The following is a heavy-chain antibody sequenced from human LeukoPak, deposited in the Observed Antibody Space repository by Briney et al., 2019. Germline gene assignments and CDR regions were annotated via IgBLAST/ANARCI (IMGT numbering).Heavy chain of an antibody. CDR3: AKQAVAVPGVFDY. CDR1: GGSFSGYY. Sequence: SETLSLTCAVYGGSFSGYYWSWIRQPPGKGLEWIGEINHSGGTNYNPSLKSRVTISVDTSKNQFSLKLSSVTAADTAVYYCAKQAVAVPGVFDYWGQGTLVTVSS. J-gene: IGHJ4*02. CDR2: INHSGGT. D-gene: IGHD6-19*01. V-gene: IGHV4-34*01.